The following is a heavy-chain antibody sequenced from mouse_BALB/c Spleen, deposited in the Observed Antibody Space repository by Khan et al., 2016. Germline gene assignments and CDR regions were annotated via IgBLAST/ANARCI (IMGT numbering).Heavy chain of an antibody. CDR1: GYTFTNYG. CDR2: INTYSGES. Sequence: QIQLVQSGPELKKPGKTVKISCKASGYTFTNYGMNWVKQAPGKGLKWMGWINTYSGESTYADDFKGRFAFSLETSANTAYLQINNLKNEDTATYFCARYRYYYGNSRYFAVWGAGTTITVSS. CDR3: ARYRYYYGNSRYFAV. J-gene: IGHJ1*01. D-gene: IGHD1-1*01. V-gene: IGHV9-3-1*01.